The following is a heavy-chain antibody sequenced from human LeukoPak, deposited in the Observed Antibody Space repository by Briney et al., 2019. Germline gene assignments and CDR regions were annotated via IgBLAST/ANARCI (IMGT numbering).Heavy chain of an antibody. V-gene: IGHV3-30*04. CDR1: GFTFSTYA. J-gene: IGHJ4*02. D-gene: IGHD2-8*01. Sequence: GGSLKLSCAASGFTFSTYAMNWVRQAPGKGLEWVAVISDDGRHNYYADSVKGRFTISRDNSKSTLYLQINSLRDDASAAYFCARVYLERLTAGYFDHWGQGTQVTVSP. CDR3: ARVYLERLTAGYFDH. CDR2: ISDDGRHN.